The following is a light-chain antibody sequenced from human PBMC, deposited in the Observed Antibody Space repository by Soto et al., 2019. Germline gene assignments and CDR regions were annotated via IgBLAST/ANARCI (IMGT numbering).Light chain of an antibody. V-gene: IGKV1-33*01. CDR2: DGS. Sequence: DIQMSQSPSSLSASVGDRVTITCQASQDISNYLNWFQQKPGKAPNLLIYDGSKLETGVPSRFSGSGSGTHFTFTISRLQPEDIATYYCQQYENLPLTFGGGTKVDSK. J-gene: IGKJ4*01. CDR3: QQYENLPLT. CDR1: QDISNY.